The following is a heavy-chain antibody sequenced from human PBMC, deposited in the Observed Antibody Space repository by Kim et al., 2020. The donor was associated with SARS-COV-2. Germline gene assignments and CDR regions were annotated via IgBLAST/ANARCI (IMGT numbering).Heavy chain of an antibody. D-gene: IGHD2-2*03. CDR3: ARGGGGYCSSTSCFSV. J-gene: IGHJ4*02. Sequence: SRKSRVTISVDRSKNQFSLKLSSVTAADTAVYYCARGGGGYCSSTSCFSVWGQGTLVTVSS. V-gene: IGHV4-30-2*01.